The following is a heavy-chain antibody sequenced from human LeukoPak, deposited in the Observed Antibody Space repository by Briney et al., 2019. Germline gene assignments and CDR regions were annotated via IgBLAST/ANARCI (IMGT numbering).Heavy chain of an antibody. CDR3: ARRVGSSWLFDY. Sequence: TLSLTCTVSGGSISSGDYYWSWIRQPPGKGLEWIGYIYYSGITYYNPSLKSRVTISVDTSKNQFSLKLSSVTAADTAVYYCARRVGSSWLFDYWGQGTLVTVSS. CDR1: GGSISSGDYY. D-gene: IGHD6-13*01. CDR2: IYYSGIT. V-gene: IGHV4-30-4*08. J-gene: IGHJ4*02.